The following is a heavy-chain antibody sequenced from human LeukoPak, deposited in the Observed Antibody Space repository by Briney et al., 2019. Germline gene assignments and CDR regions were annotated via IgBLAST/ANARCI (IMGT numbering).Heavy chain of an antibody. Sequence: GGSLRLFCVGSGFTFSSYWMTWVRQAPGKGLEWVANINEDGSEKFYVDSVKGRFTISRDNAKKSVYLQMNSLIVEDTGLYYCARDQGAAGDYWGQGTLVTVSS. CDR2: INEDGSEK. D-gene: IGHD6-13*01. J-gene: IGHJ4*02. V-gene: IGHV3-7*01. CDR3: ARDQGAAGDY. CDR1: GFTFSSYW.